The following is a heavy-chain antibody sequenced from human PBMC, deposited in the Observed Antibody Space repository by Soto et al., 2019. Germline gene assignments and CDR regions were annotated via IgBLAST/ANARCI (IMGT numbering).Heavy chain of an antibody. CDR1: GYTFTAYA. Sequence: QVQLVQSGAEEKKPGASVKVSCKASGYTFTAYAIHWVRQVPGQRLEWMGWLTASNGNLRYSPKFQGRITITSDTSTTTSYMELSSLTSEDTAVYYCARDDCSGACYLHWGQGTLITVSS. V-gene: IGHV1-3*05. CDR3: ARDDCSGACYLH. D-gene: IGHD2-21*02. CDR2: LTASNGNL. J-gene: IGHJ4*02.